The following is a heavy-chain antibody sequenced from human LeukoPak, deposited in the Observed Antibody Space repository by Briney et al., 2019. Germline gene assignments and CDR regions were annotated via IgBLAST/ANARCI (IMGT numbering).Heavy chain of an antibody. D-gene: IGHD2-15*01. V-gene: IGHV4-4*02. CDR2: IYHSGST. J-gene: IGHJ6*04. Sequence: SETLSLTCAVSGGSISSSNWWSWVRQPPGKGLEWIGEIYHSGSTNYNPSLKSRVTISVDKSKNQFSLKLSSVTAADTAVYYCARASDGYQYCSGGSCYPLYGMDVWGKGTTVTVSS. CDR1: GGSISSSNW. CDR3: ARASDGYQYCSGGSCYPLYGMDV.